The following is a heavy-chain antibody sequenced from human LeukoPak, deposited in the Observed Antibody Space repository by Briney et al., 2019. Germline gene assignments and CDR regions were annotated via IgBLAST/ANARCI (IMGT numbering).Heavy chain of an antibody. V-gene: IGHV4-38-2*02. Sequence: SETLSLTCTVSGYSISSSYYWGWIRQPPGKGLEWIGSIYHSGNTYYNPSLKSRVTISVDTSKNQFSLKLSSVTAADTAVYYCARARANTLYYWGQGTLVTVSS. CDR1: GYSISSSYY. CDR3: ARARANTLYY. CDR2: IYHSGNT. J-gene: IGHJ4*02. D-gene: IGHD2-8*01.